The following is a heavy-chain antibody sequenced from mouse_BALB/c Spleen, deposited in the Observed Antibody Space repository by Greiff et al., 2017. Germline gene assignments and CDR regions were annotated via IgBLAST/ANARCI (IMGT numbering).Heavy chain of an antibody. D-gene: IGHD1-1*01. CDR1: GFTFSDYY. CDR2: ISDGGSYT. CDR3: ARERTTVNYAMDY. V-gene: IGHV5-4*02. Sequence: EVKLEESGGGLVKPGGSLKLSCAASGFTFSDYYMYWVRQTPEKRLEWVATISDGGSYTYYPDSVKGRFTISRDNAKNNLYLQMSSLKSEDTAMYYCARERTTVNYAMDYWGQGTSVTVSS. J-gene: IGHJ4*01.